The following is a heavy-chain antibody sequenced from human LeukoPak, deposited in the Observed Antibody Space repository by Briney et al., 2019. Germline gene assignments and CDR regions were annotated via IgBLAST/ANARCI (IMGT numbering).Heavy chain of an antibody. J-gene: IGHJ4*02. CDR3: ARDLSLAMPGGFDY. CDR1: GFTFRRYS. D-gene: IGHD1-26*01. Sequence: GGSLRLSCAASGFTFRRYSMNWVRQAPGKGLEWVSTISSGSDYIYYADSVRGRFTISRDNFRNSVFLEVNSLRAEDTAIYYCARDLSLAMPGGFDYWGQGILVTVSS. V-gene: IGHV3-21*01. CDR2: ISSGSDYI.